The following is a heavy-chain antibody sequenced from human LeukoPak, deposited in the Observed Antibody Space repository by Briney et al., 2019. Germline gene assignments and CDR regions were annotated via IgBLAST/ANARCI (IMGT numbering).Heavy chain of an antibody. J-gene: IGHJ4*02. CDR2: ISGSGSST. CDR1: GFTSSNYA. D-gene: IGHD6-13*01. V-gene: IGHV3-23*01. Sequence: RGSLRLSCVASGFTSSNYAMTWVRQAPGKGLEWVSTISGSGSSTYYADSVKGRFTISRDNSKNTLYLQMNSLRAEDTAVYYCAKVPSTYSSSCYWGQGTLVTVSS. CDR3: AKVPSTYSSSCY.